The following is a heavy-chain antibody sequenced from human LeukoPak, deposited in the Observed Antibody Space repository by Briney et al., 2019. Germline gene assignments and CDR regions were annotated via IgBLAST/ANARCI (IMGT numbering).Heavy chain of an antibody. CDR1: GGSISSNNW. J-gene: IGHJ6*03. CDR3: ARGEPSTLLNNDYYFMDV. CDR2: IYHGGSP. Sequence: SETLSLTCAVSGGSISSNNWWSWVRQPPGRGLEWVGYIYHGGSPYYNPSLKSRVTISVDWSKNQFSLSLSSVTAADTAVYYCARGEPSTLLNNDYYFMDVWGKGTTVTVSS. D-gene: IGHD1-14*01. V-gene: IGHV4-4*02.